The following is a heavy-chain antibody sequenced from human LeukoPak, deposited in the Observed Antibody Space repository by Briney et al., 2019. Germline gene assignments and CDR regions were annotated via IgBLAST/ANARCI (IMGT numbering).Heavy chain of an antibody. Sequence: SVKVSCKASGYTFTSYGISWVRQAPGQGLEWMGGIIPIFGTANYAQKFQGRVTITADESTSTAYMELSSLRSEDTAVYYCARVVGLGLDYWGQGTLVTVSS. CDR2: IIPIFGTA. CDR3: ARVVGLGLDY. D-gene: IGHD1-26*01. V-gene: IGHV1-69*13. J-gene: IGHJ4*02. CDR1: GYTFTSYG.